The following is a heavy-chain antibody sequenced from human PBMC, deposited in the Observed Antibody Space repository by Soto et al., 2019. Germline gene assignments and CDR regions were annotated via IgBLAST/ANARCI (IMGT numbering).Heavy chain of an antibody. D-gene: IGHD2-2*03. CDR2: IGTAGDT. V-gene: IGHV3-13*01. Sequence: EVQLVESGGGLVQPGGSLRLSCAASGFTFSSYDMHWVRQATGKGLEWVSAIGTAGDTYYPGSVKGRFTISRENAKNSLYLQMNSLQAGDTAVYYCARAPSGYCISTSCYVSYYYGMDVWGQGTTVTVSS. CDR1: GFTFSSYD. J-gene: IGHJ6*02. CDR3: ARAPSGYCISTSCYVSYYYGMDV.